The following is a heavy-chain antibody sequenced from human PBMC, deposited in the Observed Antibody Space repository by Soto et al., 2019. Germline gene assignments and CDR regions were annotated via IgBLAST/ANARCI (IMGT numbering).Heavy chain of an antibody. V-gene: IGHV4-59*01. Sequence: WAPLSLTWTVSCGCISSDYWSWIRQRPGKGLEWIAYFSYSGSTNYNPSLKSRAYISVEKSKNQFSLNLTSVTPADTAVYYCARGYNYAGVFDYWGQGTLGTVSS. J-gene: IGHJ4*02. D-gene: IGHD3-16*01. CDR2: FSYSGST. CDR1: CGCISSDY. CDR3: ARGYNYAGVFDY.